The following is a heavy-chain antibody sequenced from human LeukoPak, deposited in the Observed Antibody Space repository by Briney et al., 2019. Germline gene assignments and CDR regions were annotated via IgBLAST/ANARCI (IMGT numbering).Heavy chain of an antibody. D-gene: IGHD3-10*01. V-gene: IGHV3-30*02. J-gene: IGHJ6*03. CDR3: ARGGGITMVRGARRNYYYYMDV. Sequence: HWVRQAPGKGLEWVAFIRYDGSNKYYADSVKGGFTISRDNSKNTLYLQMSSLRSEDTAVYYCARGGGITMVRGARRNYYYYMDVWGKGTTVTISS. CDR2: IRYDGSNK.